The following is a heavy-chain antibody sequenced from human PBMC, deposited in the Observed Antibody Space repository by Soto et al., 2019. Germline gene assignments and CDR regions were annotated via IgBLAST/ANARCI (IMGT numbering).Heavy chain of an antibody. CDR2: IWYDGSNK. V-gene: IGHV3-33*01. CDR3: LPGGERGY. CDR1: GFTFSSYG. J-gene: IGHJ4*02. D-gene: IGHD3-16*01. Sequence: QVQLVESGGGVVQPGRSLRLSCAASGFTFSSYGMHWVRQAPGKGLEWVAVIWYDGSNKYYADSVKGRFTISRDNSKNTRSLQMNSLRAEDTAVYYCLPGGERGYWGQGTLVTVSS.